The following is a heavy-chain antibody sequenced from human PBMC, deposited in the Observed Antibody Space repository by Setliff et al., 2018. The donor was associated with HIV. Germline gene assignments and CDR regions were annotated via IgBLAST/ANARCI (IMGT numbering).Heavy chain of an antibody. CDR1: GFIFSAYW. Sequence: GGSLRLSCAASGFIFSAYWMNWVRQAPGKGLEWVANIKQDGSKKYYVDSVKGRFTISRDNAKNSLYLQMNSLRAEDTAVYYCARVADSITIFGVVAAYFQHWGQGTLVTVSS. D-gene: IGHD3-3*01. CDR3: ARVADSITIFGVVAAYFQH. CDR2: IKQDGSKK. J-gene: IGHJ1*01. V-gene: IGHV3-7*01.